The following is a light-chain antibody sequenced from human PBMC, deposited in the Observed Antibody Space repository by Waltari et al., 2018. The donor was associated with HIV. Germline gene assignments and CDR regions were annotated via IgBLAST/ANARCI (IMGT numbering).Light chain of an antibody. J-gene: IGLJ1*01. CDR1: ALGTHY. CDR2: QGT. CDR3: QAWDSNTAV. V-gene: IGLV3-1*01. Sequence: SHELTQSPSLSVSPGQTPTVTRSGTALGTHYVYWYQHKPGQSPVLVIYQGTKTPSGIPERFSGSNSGNTATLTISGTQVMDEADYYCQAWDSNTAVFGSGTKVTVL.